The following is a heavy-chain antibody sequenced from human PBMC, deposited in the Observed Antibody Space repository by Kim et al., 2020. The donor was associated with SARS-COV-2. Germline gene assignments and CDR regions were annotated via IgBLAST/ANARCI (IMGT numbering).Heavy chain of an antibody. CDR1: GFTFSSYG. V-gene: IGHV3-33*06. CDR3: AKEELLALDY. D-gene: IGHD3-10*01. J-gene: IGHJ4*02. CDR2: IWYDGSNK. Sequence: GGSLRLSCAASGFTFSSYGMHWVRQAPGKGLEWVSVIWYDGSNKYYADAVKGRFTISRDNSKNTLYLQMNSLRAEDTAVYYCAKEELLALDYWGKGTLFT.